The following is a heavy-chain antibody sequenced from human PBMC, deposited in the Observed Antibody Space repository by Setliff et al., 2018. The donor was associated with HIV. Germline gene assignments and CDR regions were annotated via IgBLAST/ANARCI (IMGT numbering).Heavy chain of an antibody. D-gene: IGHD4-4*01. J-gene: IGHJ6*03. CDR3: ARVTVTPDFYFYYYMDV. CDR2: IYYSGNT. V-gene: IGHV4-59*11. CDR1: GDSISSHY. Sequence: SETLSLTCTVSGDSISSHYRSWIRQPPGKGLEWIGYIYYSGNTNYNPSLKSRVTISVDTSKNQFSLKLNSVTAADTAVYYCARVTVTPDFYFYYYMDVWGKGTTVTVSS.